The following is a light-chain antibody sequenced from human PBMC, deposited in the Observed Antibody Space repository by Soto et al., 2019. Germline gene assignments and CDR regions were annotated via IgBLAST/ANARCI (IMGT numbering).Light chain of an antibody. J-gene: IGKJ2*01. CDR3: QQYFNYPVT. CDR2: AAS. Sequence: AIRMTQSPSSLAASTGDRVTITCRASQGISSSLAWYPQKPGKAPKFLIKAASTLQSGVPSRFSGSRSGRAFTLTLSCLQSEDFATHYFQQYFNYPVTFGHGTKLEIK. CDR1: QGISSS. V-gene: IGKV1-8*01.